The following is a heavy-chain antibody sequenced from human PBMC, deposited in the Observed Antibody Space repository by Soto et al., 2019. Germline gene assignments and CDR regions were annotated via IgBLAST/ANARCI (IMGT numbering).Heavy chain of an antibody. CDR2: ISSNGGST. CDR1: GFTFNIYA. V-gene: IGHV3-64D*06. D-gene: IGHD5-12*01. J-gene: IGHJ4*02. CDR3: VKDVGGYSGYAFDY. Sequence: GGSLRLSCSASGFTFNIYAIHWVRQAPGKGLEYVSSISSNGGSTYYADSVKGRFTISRDNSKNTLYLQMSSLRPEDTAVYYCVKDVGGYSGYAFDYWGQGTLVTVSS.